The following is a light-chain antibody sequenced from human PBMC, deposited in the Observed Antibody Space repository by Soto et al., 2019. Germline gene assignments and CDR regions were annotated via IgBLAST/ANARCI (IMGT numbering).Light chain of an antibody. V-gene: IGKV1-5*03. J-gene: IGKJ5*01. CDR3: QLRSNWQIT. CDR1: QSISSW. CDR2: KAS. Sequence: IQMTQSPSTLSASVGDRVTITCRASQSISSWLAWYQQKPGKAPKLLIYKASSLESGVPSRFSGSGSGTEFTLTISSLQSEDFAVYYCQLRSNWQITFGQGTRLEI.